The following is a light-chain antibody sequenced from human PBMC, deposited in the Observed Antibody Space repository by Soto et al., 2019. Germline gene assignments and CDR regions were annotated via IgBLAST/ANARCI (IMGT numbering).Light chain of an antibody. CDR3: QQYNNWPRT. CDR1: QSVTSSD. Sequence: EIVLTQSPGILSLSPGEVVTLSFSASQSVTSSDLAWYQQKPGQAPRLLIYGASTRATGIPVRFSGSGSGTEFTLTISSLQSEDFAVYYCQQYNNWPRTFGQGTKVDIK. J-gene: IGKJ1*01. V-gene: IGKV3-15*01. CDR2: GAS.